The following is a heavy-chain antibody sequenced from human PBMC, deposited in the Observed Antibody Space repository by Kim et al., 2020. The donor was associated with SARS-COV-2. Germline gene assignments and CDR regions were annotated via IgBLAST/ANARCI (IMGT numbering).Heavy chain of an antibody. D-gene: IGHD3-22*01. J-gene: IGHJ2*01. V-gene: IGHV3-33*06. CDR3: AKDGSANYYDSSGLGYFDL. CDR2: IWYDGSNK. Sequence: GGSLRLSCAASGFTFSSYGMHWVRQAPGKGLEWVAVIWYDGSNKYYAGSVKGRFTISRDNSKNTLYLQMNSLRAEDTAVYYCAKDGSANYYDSSGLGYFDLWGRGTLVTVSS. CDR1: GFTFSSYG.